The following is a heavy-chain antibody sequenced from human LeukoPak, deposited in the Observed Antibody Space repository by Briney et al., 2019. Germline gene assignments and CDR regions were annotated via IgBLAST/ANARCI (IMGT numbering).Heavy chain of an antibody. CDR2: INHSGST. CDR1: GGSFSGYY. Sequence: SETLSLTCAVYGGSFSGYYWSWIRQPPGKGLEWIGEINHSGSTNYNPSLKSRVTISVDTSKNQFSLKLSSVTAEDTAVYYCARDTVTTVDYWGQGTLVTVSS. CDR3: ARDTVTTVDY. J-gene: IGHJ4*02. V-gene: IGHV4-34*01. D-gene: IGHD4-17*01.